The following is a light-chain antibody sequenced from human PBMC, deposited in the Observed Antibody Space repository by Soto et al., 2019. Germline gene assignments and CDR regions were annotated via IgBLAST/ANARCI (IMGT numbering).Light chain of an antibody. CDR3: QQRNNWPNT. CDR1: QSVSTD. CDR2: EVS. Sequence: EIVSTQSPATLSLSPGERATLSCRASQSVSTDLAWYQKKPGQAPRVLIYEVSKRATGIPARFSGSGSGTDFTLTISSLEPEDFALYYCQQRNNWPNTFGQGTKLEIK. J-gene: IGKJ2*01. V-gene: IGKV3-11*01.